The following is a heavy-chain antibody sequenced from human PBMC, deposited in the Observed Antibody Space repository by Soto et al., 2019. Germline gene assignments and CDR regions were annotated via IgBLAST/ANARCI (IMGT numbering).Heavy chain of an antibody. CDR3: ARLGSGSYWAHPNFDY. Sequence: ETLSLTCTVSGGSISSYYWSWIRQPPGKGLEWIGYIYYSGSTNYNPSLKSRITISVDTSKNQFPLKLSSVTAADTAVYYCARLGSGSYWAHPNFDYWGQGTLVTVSS. CDR2: IYYSGST. CDR1: GGSISSYY. V-gene: IGHV4-59*08. J-gene: IGHJ4*02. D-gene: IGHD3-10*01.